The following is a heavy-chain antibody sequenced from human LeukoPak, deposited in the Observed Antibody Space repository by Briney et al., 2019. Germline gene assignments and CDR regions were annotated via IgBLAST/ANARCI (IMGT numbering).Heavy chain of an antibody. D-gene: IGHD3-10*01. CDR2: ISDSGGST. J-gene: IGHJ4*02. Sequence: PGGSLRLSCAASGFTFSSYAMSWVRQAPGKGLEWVSAISDSGGSTYYADSVKGRFTISRDNSKNTLYLQMNSLRAEDTAVYYCAKDRYYGSGSYSPLFDYWGQGTLVTVSS. CDR3: AKDRYYGSGSYSPLFDY. CDR1: GFTFSSYA. V-gene: IGHV3-23*01.